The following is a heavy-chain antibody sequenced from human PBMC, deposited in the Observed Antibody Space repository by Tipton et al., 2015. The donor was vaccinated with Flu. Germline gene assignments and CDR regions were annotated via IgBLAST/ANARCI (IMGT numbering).Heavy chain of an antibody. Sequence: SLRPSCAASGFTFSSYAISWVRQAPGKGLEWVSAISGSGGSTYYADSGKGRFTISRDNSKNTLYMQMNSLRAEDTAVYYCAKELGIAARPDYFDYWGQGTLVTVSS. CDR1: GFTFSSYA. D-gene: IGHD6-6*01. J-gene: IGHJ4*02. CDR2: ISGSGGST. CDR3: AKELGIAARPDYFDY. V-gene: IGHV3-23*01.